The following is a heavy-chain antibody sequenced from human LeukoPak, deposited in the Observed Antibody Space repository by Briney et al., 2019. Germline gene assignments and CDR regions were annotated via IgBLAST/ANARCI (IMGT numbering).Heavy chain of an antibody. CDR1: GYTFTSYG. Sequence: ASVKVSCKASGYTFTSYGISWVRQALGQGLEWMGWISAYNGNTNYAQKFQGRVTVTTDTSTSTAYMELRSLRSDDTAVYYCARWRWELLWFDPWGQGTLVTVSS. CDR2: ISAYNGNT. CDR3: ARWRWELLWFDP. D-gene: IGHD1-26*01. J-gene: IGHJ5*02. V-gene: IGHV1-18*01.